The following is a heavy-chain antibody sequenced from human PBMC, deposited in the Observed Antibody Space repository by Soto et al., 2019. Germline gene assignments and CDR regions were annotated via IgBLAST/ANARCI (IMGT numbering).Heavy chain of an antibody. J-gene: IGHJ4*02. V-gene: IGHV1-69*13. CDR1: GGTFSSYA. D-gene: IGHD1-26*01. CDR2: IIPIFGTA. Sequence: SVKVSCKASGGTFSSYAISWVRQAPGQGLEWMGGIIPIFGTANYAQKFQGRVTITADESTSTAYMELSSLRSEDTAVYYCARDYSGSYYRLDYWGQGTLVTVSS. CDR3: ARDYSGSYYRLDY.